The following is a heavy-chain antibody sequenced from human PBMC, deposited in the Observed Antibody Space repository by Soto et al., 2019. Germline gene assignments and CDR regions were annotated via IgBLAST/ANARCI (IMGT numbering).Heavy chain of an antibody. J-gene: IGHJ6*02. D-gene: IGHD2-2*01. Sequence: GESLKISCKGSGYIFTNSWIGWVRQMPGKGLEWMGIIYPGDSDTRYSPSFQGQVTISADKSITTAYLQWSSLTASDTAMYYCARLQAAMPAAAGMDVWGQGTAVTVSS. CDR1: GYIFTNSW. CDR2: IYPGDSDT. CDR3: ARLQAAMPAAAGMDV. V-gene: IGHV5-51*01.